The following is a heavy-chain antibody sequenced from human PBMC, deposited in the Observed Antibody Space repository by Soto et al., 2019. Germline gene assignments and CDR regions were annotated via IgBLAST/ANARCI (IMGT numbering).Heavy chain of an antibody. D-gene: IGHD2-15*01. CDR2: IIPILDIA. CDR3: AGYCSAGSCYSGDF. V-gene: IGHV1-69*02. Sequence: QVQLVQSGAEVKKPGSSVKVSCKASGGTFTSYTISWVRQAPGQGLEWMGRIIPILDIANYAQKFQGRVTITADTSTRTAYMELSSLRSEDTAVYYCAGYCSAGSCYSGDFWGQGTQVTVSS. CDR1: GGTFTSYT. J-gene: IGHJ4*02.